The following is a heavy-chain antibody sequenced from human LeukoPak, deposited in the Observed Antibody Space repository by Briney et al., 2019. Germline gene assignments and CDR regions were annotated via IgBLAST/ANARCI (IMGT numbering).Heavy chain of an antibody. J-gene: IGHJ4*02. CDR3: AREKHTAMFLRDYYFDY. CDR1: GGSISSYY. V-gene: IGHV4-59*01. D-gene: IGHD5-18*01. Sequence: SETLSLTCTVSGGSISSYYWSWIRQPPGKGLEWIGYIYYSGSTNYNPSLKSRVTISVDTSKNQFSLKLSSVTAADTAVYYCAREKHTAMFLRDYYFDYWGQGTLVTVSS. CDR2: IYYSGST.